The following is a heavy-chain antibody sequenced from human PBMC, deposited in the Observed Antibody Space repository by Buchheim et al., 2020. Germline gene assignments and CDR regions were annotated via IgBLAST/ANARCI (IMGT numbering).Heavy chain of an antibody. D-gene: IGHD5-18*01. V-gene: IGHV3-48*01. CDR3: GITAMLTAFDY. CDR2: ISGSSTTI. J-gene: IGHJ4*02. CDR1: GFSFSSSS. Sequence: EVQLVESGGGLVQPGGSLRLSCAASGFSFSSSSMNWVRQAPGKGLEWVSYISGSSTTIYYADSVKGRFTISSDNAKNSLYLPMDSLRAEDTAIYYCGITAMLTAFDYWGQGTL.